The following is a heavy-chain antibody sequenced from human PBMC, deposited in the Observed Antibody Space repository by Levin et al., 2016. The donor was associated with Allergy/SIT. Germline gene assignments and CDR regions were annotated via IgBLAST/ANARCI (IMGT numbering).Heavy chain of an antibody. CDR2: IYSGGST. V-gene: IGHV3-53*04. J-gene: IGHJ6*02. CDR3: ARAPTDYDILTGYQKSGMDV. D-gene: IGHD3-9*01. Sequence: VRQAPGKGLEWVSVIYSGGSTYYADSVKGRFTISRHNSKNTLYLQMNSLRAEDTAVYYCARAPTDYDILTGYQKSGMDVWGQGTTVTVSS.